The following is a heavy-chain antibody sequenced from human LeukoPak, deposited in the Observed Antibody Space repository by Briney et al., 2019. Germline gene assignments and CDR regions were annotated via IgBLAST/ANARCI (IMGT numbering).Heavy chain of an antibody. D-gene: IGHD1-26*01. J-gene: IGHJ4*02. CDR2: ISGRGDYM. Sequence: GGSLRLSCAGSGFTPSSYTMNWVRQAPGKGLEWVTSISGRGDYMYYADSVKGRFTISRDNAKNSLFLQLNSLRADDTAVYYCARRSGSYDYWGQGTLVIVSS. CDR3: ARRSGSYDY. V-gene: IGHV3-21*01. CDR1: GFTPSSYT.